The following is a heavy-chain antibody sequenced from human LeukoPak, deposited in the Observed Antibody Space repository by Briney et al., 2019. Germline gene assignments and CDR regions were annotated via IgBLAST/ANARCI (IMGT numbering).Heavy chain of an antibody. J-gene: IGHJ3*02. V-gene: IGHV4-34*01. CDR3: ARGKYYYDSSGYLGDAFDI. Sequence: SETLSLTCAVYGGSFSGYYWSWIRQPPGKGLEWIGEINHSGSTNYNPSLKSRVTISVDTSKNQFSLKLSSVTAADTAVYYCARGKYYYDSSGYLGDAFDIWGQGTMVTVSS. CDR1: GGSFSGYY. D-gene: IGHD3-22*01. CDR2: INHSGST.